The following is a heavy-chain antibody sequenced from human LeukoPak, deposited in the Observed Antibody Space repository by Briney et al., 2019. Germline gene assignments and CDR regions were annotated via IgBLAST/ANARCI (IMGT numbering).Heavy chain of an antibody. D-gene: IGHD1-14*01. CDR1: GFTFTTYW. J-gene: IGHJ4*02. V-gene: IGHV3-23*01. CDR2: ISGSGGST. Sequence: GGSLRLSCAASGFTFTTYWMSWVRQAPGKGLEWVSAISGSGGSTYYADSVKGRFTISRDNSKNTLYLQMNSLRADDTAVYYCARGTPGSRVFDSWGQGTLVTVSS. CDR3: ARGTPGSRVFDS.